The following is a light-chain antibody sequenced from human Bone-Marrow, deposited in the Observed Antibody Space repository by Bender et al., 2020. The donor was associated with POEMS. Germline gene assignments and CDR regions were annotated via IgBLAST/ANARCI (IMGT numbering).Light chain of an antibody. CDR2: DVS. V-gene: IGLV2-14*03. CDR1: SSDVGGYDY. Sequence: QSALTQPASVSESPGQSITISCTGSSSDVGGYDYVSWYQQHPGKAPKLMIYDVSNRPSGVSDRFSGSKSGNTASLTIFGLQAEDEADYYCCSYAGSSTWVFGGGTKLTVV. J-gene: IGLJ3*02. CDR3: CSYAGSSTWV.